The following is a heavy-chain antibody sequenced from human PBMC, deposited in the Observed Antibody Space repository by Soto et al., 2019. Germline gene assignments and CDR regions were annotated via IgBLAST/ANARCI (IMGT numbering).Heavy chain of an antibody. J-gene: IGHJ3*02. V-gene: IGHV3-23*01. CDR2: ISARGGGT. Sequence: GGSLRLSCAASGFSYSSYDMSWVRQAPGQGLEWVSGISARGGGTYYANSVKGRFTISRDDSKNMLYLQMNSLRGEDTAVYYCAKDLAFTKPSLGGDAFDIWGPGTMVTVSS. CDR3: AKDLAFTKPSLGGDAFDI. CDR1: GFSYSSYD.